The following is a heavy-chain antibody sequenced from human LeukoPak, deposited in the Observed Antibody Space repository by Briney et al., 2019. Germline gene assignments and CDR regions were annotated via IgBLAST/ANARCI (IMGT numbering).Heavy chain of an antibody. D-gene: IGHD3-22*01. CDR1: GGSISSYY. CDR2: IYYSGST. J-gene: IGHJ4*02. V-gene: IGHV4-59*01. CDR3: ARGSPPRRNYDSRGYYSYYFDY. Sequence: SETLSLTCTVSGGSISSYYWSWIRQPPGKGLEWIGYIYYSGSTNYNPSLESRVTISVDTSKNQFSLKLSSVTAADTAVYYCARGSPPRRNYDSRGYYSYYFDYWGQGTLVTVSS.